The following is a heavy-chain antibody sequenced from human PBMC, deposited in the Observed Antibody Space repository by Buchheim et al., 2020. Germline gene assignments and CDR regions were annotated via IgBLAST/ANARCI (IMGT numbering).Heavy chain of an antibody. D-gene: IGHD6-19*01. Sequence: QVQLQQWGAGLLKPSETLSLTCAVYGGSFSGYYWSWIRQPPGKGLEWIGEINHSGSTNYNPSLKSRVTISVDTSKNQFSLKLSSVTAADTAVYYCAIGGSGWPYYYYYYGVDVWGQGTT. J-gene: IGHJ6*02. CDR3: AIGGSGWPYYYYYYGVDV. CDR2: INHSGST. CDR1: GGSFSGYY. V-gene: IGHV4-34*01.